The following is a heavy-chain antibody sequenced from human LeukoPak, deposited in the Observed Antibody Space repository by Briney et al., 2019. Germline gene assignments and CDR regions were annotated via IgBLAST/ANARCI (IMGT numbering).Heavy chain of an antibody. CDR2: ISYDGSNK. CDR1: GFTFSTYG. J-gene: IGHJ5*02. D-gene: IGHD2-2*01. CDR3: AKSGHQLLAGNWFDP. V-gene: IGHV3-30*18. Sequence: GGSLRLSCAASGFTFSTYGMHWVRQAPGKGLEWVAVISYDGSNKNYADSVKGRFTISRDNSRNTLDLQMNSLRPEDTAVYYCAKSGHQLLAGNWFDPWGQGTLVTVSS.